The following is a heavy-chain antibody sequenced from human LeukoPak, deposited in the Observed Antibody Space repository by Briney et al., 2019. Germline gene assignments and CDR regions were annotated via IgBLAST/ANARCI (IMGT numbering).Heavy chain of an antibody. J-gene: IGHJ4*02. Sequence: PGGSLRLSCAASGFTFSSYWMSWVRQAPGKGLEWVANIKQDGSEKSYVDSVKGRFTISRDNAKNSLYLQMNSLRAEDTAVYYCTRRLSGLAIDYWGQGTLVTVSS. V-gene: IGHV3-7*02. D-gene: IGHD6-19*01. CDR3: TRRLSGLAIDY. CDR1: GFTFSSYW. CDR2: IKQDGSEK.